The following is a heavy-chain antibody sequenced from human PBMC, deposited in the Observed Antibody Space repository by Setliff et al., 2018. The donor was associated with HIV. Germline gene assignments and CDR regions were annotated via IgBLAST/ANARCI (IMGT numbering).Heavy chain of an antibody. CDR3: ARDPGIWGYNDSLRAFDI. V-gene: IGHV4-38-2*02. D-gene: IGHD3-9*01. CDR1: GYSISSGYY. CDR2: IYHSGST. Sequence: PSETLSLTCAVSGYSISSGYYWGWIRQPPGKGLEWIGSIYHSGSTHYNPSLKSRVTISVDTSKNQFTLKLSSVTAADTAVYYCARDPGIWGYNDSLRAFDIWGQGTMVTVSS. J-gene: IGHJ3*02.